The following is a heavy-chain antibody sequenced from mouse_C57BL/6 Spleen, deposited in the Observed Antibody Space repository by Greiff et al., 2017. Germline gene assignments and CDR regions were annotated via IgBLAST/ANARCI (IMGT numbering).Heavy chain of an antibody. J-gene: IGHJ1*03. D-gene: IGHD2-3*01. CDR2: IHPNSGST. Sequence: VQLQQPGAELVKPGASVKLSCKASGYTFTSYWMHWVKQRPGQGLEWIGMIHPNSGSTNYNEKFKSKATLTVDKSSSTAYMQLRILTSEDAAVDYCARATDGYYGYFDVWGTGTTVTVSS. CDR3: ARATDGYYGYFDV. CDR1: GYTFTSYW. V-gene: IGHV1-64*01.